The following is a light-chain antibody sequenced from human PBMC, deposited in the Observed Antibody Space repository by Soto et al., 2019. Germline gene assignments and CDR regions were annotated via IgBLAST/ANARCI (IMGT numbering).Light chain of an antibody. J-gene: IGLJ2*01. V-gene: IGLV2-8*01. CDR3: SSYAGSNNLV. Sequence: QSALTQPPSASGSPGQSVTISCTGTSSDVGGYNYVSWYQQHPGKAPKLMIYEVSKRPSGVPDRFSGSKSGNTASLTVSGXXXXXXXXXXCSSYAGSNNLVFGGGTKLTVL. CDR1: SSDVGGYNY. CDR2: EVS.